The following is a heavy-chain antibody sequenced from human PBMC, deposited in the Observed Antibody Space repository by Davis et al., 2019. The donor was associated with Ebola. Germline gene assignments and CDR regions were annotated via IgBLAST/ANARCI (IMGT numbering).Heavy chain of an antibody. J-gene: IGHJ6*04. CDR3: ARDSPVLTPDYYGMDV. V-gene: IGHV3-21*01. CDR1: GFSFSSTW. Sequence: GGSLRLSCAASGFSFSSTWMHWVRQAPGKRLEWVSVICGSGSNAYYAGSVRGRFTISRDNAKNSLYLQMNSLRAEDTAVYYCARDSPVLTPDYYGMDVWGKGTTVTVSS. CDR2: ICGSGSNA. D-gene: IGHD2/OR15-2a*01.